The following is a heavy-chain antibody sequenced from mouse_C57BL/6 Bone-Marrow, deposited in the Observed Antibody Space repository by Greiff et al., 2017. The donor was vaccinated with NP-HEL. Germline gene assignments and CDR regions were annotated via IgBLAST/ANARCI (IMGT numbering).Heavy chain of an antibody. J-gene: IGHJ3*01. V-gene: IGHV2-6*03. CDR2: IWSDGST. D-gene: IGHD2-3*01. CDR3: ARPDGYYVRSLAY. CDR1: GFSLTSYG. Sequence: QVQLQQSGPGLVAPSQSLSITCTVSGFSLTSYGVHWVRQPPGKGLEWLVVIWSDGSTTYNSALKSRLSISKDNSKSQVFLKMNSLQTDDTAMYYCARPDGYYVRSLAYWGQGTLVTVSA.